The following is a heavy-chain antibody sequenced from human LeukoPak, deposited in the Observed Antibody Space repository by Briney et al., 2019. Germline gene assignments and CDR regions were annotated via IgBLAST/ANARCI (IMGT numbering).Heavy chain of an antibody. CDR1: GYSFTSYW. D-gene: IGHD3-3*01. CDR3: ARRGRVYYDFWSGFDY. J-gene: IGHJ4*02. V-gene: IGHV5-51*01. CDR2: IYPGDSDT. Sequence: GESLKISCKGSGYSFTSYWIGLVRQMPGKGLEWMGIIYPGDSDTRYSPSFQGQVTISSDKSISTAYLQWSSLKASDTAMYYCARRGRVYYDFWSGFDYWGQGTLVTVSS.